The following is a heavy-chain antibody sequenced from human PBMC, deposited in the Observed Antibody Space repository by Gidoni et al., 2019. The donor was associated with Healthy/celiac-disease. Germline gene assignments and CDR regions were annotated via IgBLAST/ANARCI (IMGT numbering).Heavy chain of an antibody. CDR1: GGSFSGYY. V-gene: IGHV4-34*01. CDR3: ARGRLRLRDY. Sequence: QVQLQQWGAGLLKPSETLSLTCAVYGGSFSGYYWSWIRQPPGKGLEWIGEINHSGSTNYNPSLKSRVTISVDTSKNQFSLKLSSVTAADTAVYYCARGRLRLRDYWGQGTLVTVSS. CDR2: INHSGST. J-gene: IGHJ4*02. D-gene: IGHD3-16*01.